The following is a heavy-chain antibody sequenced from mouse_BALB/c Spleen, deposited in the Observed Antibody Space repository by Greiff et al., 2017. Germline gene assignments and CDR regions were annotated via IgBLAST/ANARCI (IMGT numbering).Heavy chain of an antibody. CDR1: GYSFTGYF. CDR2: INPYNGDT. Sequence: EVQLQQSGPELVKPGASVKISCKASGYSFTGYFMNWVMQSHGKSLEWIGRINPYNGDTFYNQKFKGKATLTVDKSSSTAHMELRSLASEDSAVYYCARGGRGYAMDYWGQGTSVTVSS. CDR3: ARGGRGYAMDY. V-gene: IGHV1-20*02. J-gene: IGHJ4*01.